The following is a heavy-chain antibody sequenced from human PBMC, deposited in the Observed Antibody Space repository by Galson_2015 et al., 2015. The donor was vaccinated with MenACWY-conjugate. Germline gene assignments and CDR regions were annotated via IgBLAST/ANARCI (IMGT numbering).Heavy chain of an antibody. Sequence: SLRLSCAASGFTLSDYYMSWIRQAPGKGLEWVSYISSSGSTIYYADSVKGRFTISRNNAKNSLYLQMNSLRAEDTAVYYCARDLGSYHFDYWGQGTLVTVSS. CDR1: GFTLSDYY. CDR2: ISSSGSTI. D-gene: IGHD1-26*01. V-gene: IGHV3-11*01. J-gene: IGHJ4*02. CDR3: ARDLGSYHFDY.